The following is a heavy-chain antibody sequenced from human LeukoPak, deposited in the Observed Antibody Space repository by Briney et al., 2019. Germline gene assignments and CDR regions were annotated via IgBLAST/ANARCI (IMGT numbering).Heavy chain of an antibody. Sequence: SETLSLTCAAYGGSFSGYYWGWIRQPPGKGLEWIGSIYYSGSTYYNPSLKSRVTISVDTSKNQFSLKLSSVTAADTAVYYCAIHYYDSSGYYPYYFDYWGQGTLVTVSS. D-gene: IGHD3-22*01. J-gene: IGHJ4*02. V-gene: IGHV4-39*01. CDR3: AIHYYDSSGYYPYYFDY. CDR2: IYYSGST. CDR1: GGSFSGYY.